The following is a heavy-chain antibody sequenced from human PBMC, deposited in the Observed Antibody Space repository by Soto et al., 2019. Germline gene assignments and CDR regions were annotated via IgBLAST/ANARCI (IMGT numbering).Heavy chain of an antibody. CDR3: ARGGENVWGSYRYFYYGMDV. Sequence: QVQLVESGGGVVQPGRSLRLSCAASGFTFSSYGMHWVRQAPGKGLEWVAVIWYDGSNKYYADSVKGRFTISRDNSKNTLDLQMNSLRSEDTAVYYCARGGENVWGSYRYFYYGMDVWGQGTTVTVSS. CDR1: GFTFSSYG. V-gene: IGHV3-33*01. J-gene: IGHJ6*02. CDR2: IWYDGSNK. D-gene: IGHD3-16*02.